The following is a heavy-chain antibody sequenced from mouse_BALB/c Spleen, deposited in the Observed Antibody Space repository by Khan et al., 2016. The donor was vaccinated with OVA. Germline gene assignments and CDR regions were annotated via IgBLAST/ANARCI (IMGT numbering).Heavy chain of an antibody. V-gene: IGHV5-9-2*01. CDR1: GFTFSSYG. CDR2: ISGGGSYT. CDR3: ARLGRAWFAY. Sequence: EVELVESGGGLVKPGGSLKLSCAASGFTFSSYGVSWVRQTPEKRLEWVATISGGGSYTYYSDSVKGRFTISRDNAKNNLYLQMSSLRSEDTAWYYWARLGRAWFAYWGQGTLVTVSA. J-gene: IGHJ3*01.